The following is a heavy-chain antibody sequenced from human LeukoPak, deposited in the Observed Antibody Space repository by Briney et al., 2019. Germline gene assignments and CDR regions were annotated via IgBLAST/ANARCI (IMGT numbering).Heavy chain of an antibody. CDR3: AREGLHYDFWGGYQYYFDY. D-gene: IGHD3-3*01. CDR1: GFTFSSYS. J-gene: IGHJ4*02. CDR2: ISSSSSYI. Sequence: KPGGSLRLSCSASGFTFSSYSMNWVRQAPGKGLEWVSSISSSSSYIYYADSVKGRFTISRDNAKNSLYLQMNSLRAEDTAVYYCAREGLHYDFWGGYQYYFDYWGQGTLVTVSS. V-gene: IGHV3-21*01.